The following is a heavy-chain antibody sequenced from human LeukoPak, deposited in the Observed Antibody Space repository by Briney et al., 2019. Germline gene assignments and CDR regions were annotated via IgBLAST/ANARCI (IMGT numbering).Heavy chain of an antibody. CDR1: GFTFSNYF. Sequence: PGRSLRLFCAASGFTFSNYFMHWVRQAPGKGLEWVADIASDGSHTFYVESVKGRFTISRDNSKNTLYLQMNSLGPEDTAVYFCARERQDTVIHSGAFDIWGQGTMVTVSS. J-gene: IGHJ3*02. V-gene: IGHV3-30-3*01. D-gene: IGHD2-21*02. CDR2: IASDGSHT. CDR3: ARERQDTVIHSGAFDI.